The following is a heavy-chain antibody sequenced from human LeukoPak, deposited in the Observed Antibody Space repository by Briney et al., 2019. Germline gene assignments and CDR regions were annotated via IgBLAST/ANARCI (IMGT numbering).Heavy chain of an antibody. CDR1: GGSFSGYY. CDR2: INHSGST. J-gene: IGHJ3*02. CDR3: AYSSSWYDAFDI. V-gene: IGHV4-34*01. Sequence: TSETLSLTCAVYGGSFSGYYWSWIRQPPGKGLEWIGEINHSGSTNYNPSLKSRVTISVDTSKNQFSLKPSSVTAADTAVYYCAYSSSWYDAFDIWGQGTMVTVSS. D-gene: IGHD6-13*01.